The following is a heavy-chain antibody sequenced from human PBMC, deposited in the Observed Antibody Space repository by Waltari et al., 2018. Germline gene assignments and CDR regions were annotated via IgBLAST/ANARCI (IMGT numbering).Heavy chain of an antibody. CDR1: GFTFSSYW. V-gene: IGHV3-7*01. CDR2: IKQDGSEK. Sequence: EVQLVESGGGLVQPGGSLRLSCAASGFTFSSYWMSWVRQAPGKGLEWVANIKQDGSEKNYVDSVKGRFTISRDNAKNSLYLQMNSLGAEDTAVYYCARGGYGDYKDWFDPWGQGTLVTVSS. J-gene: IGHJ5*02. CDR3: ARGGYGDYKDWFDP. D-gene: IGHD4-17*01.